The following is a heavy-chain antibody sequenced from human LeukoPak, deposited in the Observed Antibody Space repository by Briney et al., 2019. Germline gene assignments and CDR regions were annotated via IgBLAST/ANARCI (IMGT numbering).Heavy chain of an antibody. D-gene: IGHD6-19*01. J-gene: IGHJ5*02. CDR3: ARGSGWNSFDP. V-gene: IGHV4-61*02. Sequence: SETVSLTCTVSGGSISTDLYYWTWLRQPAGKGLEWIGRIYRSGWTYYNPPLKSRASISIDPSKNHFSLKMSLATAADTALYYCARGSGWNSFDPWGQGTLVTVSS. CDR2: IYRSGWT. CDR1: GGSISTDLYY.